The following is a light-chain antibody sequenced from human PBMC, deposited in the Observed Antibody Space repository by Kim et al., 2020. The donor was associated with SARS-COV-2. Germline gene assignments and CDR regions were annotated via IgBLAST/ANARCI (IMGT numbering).Light chain of an antibody. Sequence: LSPGERATLSCRASQRVGNNYLDWYQHKPGQAPRLLIHGASNRATGIPDRFSGSGSGTDFTLTISRLEPEDFAVYYCQQYFQTPYSFGQGTKLEIK. J-gene: IGKJ2*03. CDR3: QQYFQTPYS. CDR1: QRVGNNY. V-gene: IGKV3-20*01. CDR2: GAS.